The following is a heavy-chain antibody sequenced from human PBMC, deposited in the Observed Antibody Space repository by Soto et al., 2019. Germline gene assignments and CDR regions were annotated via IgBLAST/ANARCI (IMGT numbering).Heavy chain of an antibody. D-gene: IGHD4-17*01. Sequence: QVHLVQSGTEVKEPGASVKVSCKASASTFTGYPINWVRQAPGQGLEWMGWISTFIGNTKYAGNFEGRVTMTTNTSTTTAYMELTSLTFDDTAVYFCARGTVTSGRWFGPWGQGTLVSVSS. V-gene: IGHV1-18*04. CDR1: ASTFTGYP. CDR3: ARGTVTSGRWFGP. J-gene: IGHJ5*02. CDR2: ISTFIGNT.